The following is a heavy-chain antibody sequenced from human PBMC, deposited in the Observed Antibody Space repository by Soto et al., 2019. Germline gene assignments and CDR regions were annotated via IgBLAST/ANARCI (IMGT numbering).Heavy chain of an antibody. Sequence: QVQLMQSGPEVKKPGASVKVSCKASGYTFTTYGISWVRQAPGQGLEWMGWISGYNGQTNYAQKFRGRLTITTDAPTTTAYMELRSLRSDDSTMYYRARDGMEQLWVEGLNALDVWGQGTTVTVSS. CDR2: ISGYNGQT. CDR1: GYTFTTYG. D-gene: IGHD5-18*01. V-gene: IGHV1-18*01. J-gene: IGHJ6*02. CDR3: ARDGMEQLWVEGLNALDV.